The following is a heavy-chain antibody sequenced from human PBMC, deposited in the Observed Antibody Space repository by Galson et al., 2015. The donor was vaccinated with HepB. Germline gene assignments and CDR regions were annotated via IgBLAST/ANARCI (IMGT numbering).Heavy chain of an antibody. D-gene: IGHD6-13*01. CDR2: ISAYDGNT. V-gene: IGHV1-18*01. J-gene: IGHJ4*02. Sequence: SVKVSCKASGYTFTSYGISWVRQAPGQGLEWMGWISAYDGNTNYAQKLQGRVTMTTDTSTSTAYMELRSLRSDDTAVYYCARSGYSSSWRDGTFDYWGQGTLVTVSS. CDR1: GYTFTSYG. CDR3: ARSGYSSSWRDGTFDY.